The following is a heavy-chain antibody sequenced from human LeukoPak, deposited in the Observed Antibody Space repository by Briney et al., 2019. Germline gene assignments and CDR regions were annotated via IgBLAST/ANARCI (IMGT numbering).Heavy chain of an antibody. CDR1: GYTFTSYG. V-gene: IGHV1-18*04. Sequence: ASVKVSCKASGYTFTSYGISWVRQAPGQGLEWMGWISAYNGNTNYAQKLQGRVTMTTDTSTSTAYMELRSLRSDDTAVYYCARPQYYYGSGSYGGGYYFDYWGQGTLGTVSA. CDR3: ARPQYYYGSGSYGGGYYFDY. CDR2: ISAYNGNT. J-gene: IGHJ4*02. D-gene: IGHD3-10*01.